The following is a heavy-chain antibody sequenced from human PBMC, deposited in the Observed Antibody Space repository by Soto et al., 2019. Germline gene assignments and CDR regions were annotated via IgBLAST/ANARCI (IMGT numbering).Heavy chain of an antibody. CDR2: IFHSGST. Sequence: PSAPLSLTRGVSGYSIGSGHYWVWIRQPPGKGLEWIGSIFHSGSTSYNPSLKSRVTISVDTSKNQVSLKVSSVTAADTAVYHCATMEATTGTGFDYWGQGTLVTVS. CDR3: ATMEATTGTGFDY. V-gene: IGHV4-38-2*01. D-gene: IGHD6-13*01. J-gene: IGHJ4*02. CDR1: GYSIGSGHY.